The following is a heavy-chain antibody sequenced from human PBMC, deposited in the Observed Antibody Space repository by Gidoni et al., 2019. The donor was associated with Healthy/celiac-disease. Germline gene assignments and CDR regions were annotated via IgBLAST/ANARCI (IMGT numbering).Heavy chain of an antibody. J-gene: IGHJ4*02. Sequence: QVQLVQSGAEVKKPGASVKVSCKASGYPFTGYYMHWVRQAPGQGLEWMGWINPNSGGTNYAQKFQGRVTMTRDTSISTAYMELSRLRSDDTTVYYCARGRYCSSTSCYIFDYWGQGTLVTVSS. V-gene: IGHV1-2*02. CDR2: INPNSGGT. CDR1: GYPFTGYY. D-gene: IGHD2-2*01. CDR3: ARGRYCSSTSCYIFDY.